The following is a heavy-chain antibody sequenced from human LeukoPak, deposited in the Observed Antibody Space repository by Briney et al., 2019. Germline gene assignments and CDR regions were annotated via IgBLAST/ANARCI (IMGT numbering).Heavy chain of an antibody. CDR2: MFYNVST. J-gene: IGHJ3*02. V-gene: IGHV4-59*08. Sequence: SETLSLTCTVSGGSISSYYWNWIRQPPGKGLEWIAYMFYNVSTNYSPSLKSRVTISVDTSKNQSSLKLISVTAADTAVYFCARQGSGRAFDIWGQGTMVTVSS. CDR1: GGSISSYY. CDR3: ARQGSGRAFDI.